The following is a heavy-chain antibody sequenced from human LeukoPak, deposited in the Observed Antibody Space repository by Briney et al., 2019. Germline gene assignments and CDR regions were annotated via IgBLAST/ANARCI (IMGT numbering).Heavy chain of an antibody. J-gene: IGHJ3*02. CDR2: IYYSGST. D-gene: IGHD1-26*01. V-gene: IGHV4-59*01. CDR3: ARDQIGGSSQKGDVAFDI. Sequence: SETLSLTCTVSGSSISSYYWSWIRQPPGKGLEWIGYIYYSGSTNYNPSLKSRVTISVDTSKNQFSLKLSSVTAADTAVYYCARDQIGGSSQKGDVAFDIWGQGTMVTVSS. CDR1: GSSISSYY.